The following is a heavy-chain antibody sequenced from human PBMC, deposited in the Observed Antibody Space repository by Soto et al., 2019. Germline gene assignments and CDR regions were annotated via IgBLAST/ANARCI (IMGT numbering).Heavy chain of an antibody. CDR1: GYTFTGYY. CDR3: ARTVGYFSSTSCYDPRDYYYGMDV. CDR2: INPNSGGT. V-gene: IGHV1-2*04. Sequence: GASVKVSCKASGYTFTGYYMHWVRQAPGQGLEWMGWINPNSGGTNYAQKFQGWVTMTRDTSISTAYMELSRLRSDDTAVYYCARTVGYFSSTSCYDPRDYYYGMDVWGQGTTVTVSS. J-gene: IGHJ6*02. D-gene: IGHD2-2*01.